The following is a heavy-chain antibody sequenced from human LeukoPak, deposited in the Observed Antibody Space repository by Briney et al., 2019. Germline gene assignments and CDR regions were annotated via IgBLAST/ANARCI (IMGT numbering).Heavy chain of an antibody. CDR3: AKSRRDGYAKFDP. CDR1: GGSITSSSYY. V-gene: IGHV4-61*05. J-gene: IGHJ5*02. D-gene: IGHD5-24*01. Sequence: SETLSLTCTVSGGSITSSSYYWGWIRQPPGKGLEWIGYIYYSGSTNYNPSLKSRVTISVDTSKNQFSLKLSSVTAADTAVYYCAKSRRDGYAKFDPWGQGTLVTVSS. CDR2: IYYSGST.